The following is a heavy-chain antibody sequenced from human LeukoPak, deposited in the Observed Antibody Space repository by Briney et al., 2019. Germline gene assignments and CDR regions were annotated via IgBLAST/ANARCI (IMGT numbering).Heavy chain of an antibody. Sequence: GGSLRLSCAASGFTFSSYSMNWVRQAPGKWLEWVSSISSSSSYIYYADSVKGRFTISRDNAKNSLYLQMNSLRAEDTAVYYCARDHRYDFWSGYYTYWGQGTLVTVSS. CDR3: ARDHRYDFWSGYYTY. V-gene: IGHV3-21*01. CDR2: ISSSSSYI. CDR1: GFTFSSYS. J-gene: IGHJ4*02. D-gene: IGHD3-3*01.